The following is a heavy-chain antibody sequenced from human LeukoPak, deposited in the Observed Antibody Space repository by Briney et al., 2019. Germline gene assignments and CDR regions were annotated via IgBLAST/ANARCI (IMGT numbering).Heavy chain of an antibody. Sequence: SETLSLTCTVSGGSISSSSYYWGWIRQPPGKGLEWIGSIYYSGSTYYNPSLKSRVTISVDTSKNQFSLKLSSVTAADTAVYYCARVVRGVMYFDYWGQGTLVTVSS. CDR3: ARVVRGVMYFDY. V-gene: IGHV4-39*01. CDR2: IYYSGST. J-gene: IGHJ4*02. D-gene: IGHD3-10*01. CDR1: GGSISSSSYY.